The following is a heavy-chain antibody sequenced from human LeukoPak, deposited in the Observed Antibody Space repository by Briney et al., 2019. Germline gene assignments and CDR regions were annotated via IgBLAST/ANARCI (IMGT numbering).Heavy chain of an antibody. CDR1: GFTFSSYS. CDR2: ISSSSSYI. D-gene: IGHD5-18*01. CDR3: ARAAMVEGHYYMDV. V-gene: IGHV3-21*01. Sequence: GGSLRLSCAASGFTFSSYSMNWVRQAPGKGLEWVSSISSSSSYIYYADPVKGRFTISRDNAKNSLYLQMNSLRAEDTAVYYCARAAMVEGHYYMDVWGKGTTVTVSS. J-gene: IGHJ6*03.